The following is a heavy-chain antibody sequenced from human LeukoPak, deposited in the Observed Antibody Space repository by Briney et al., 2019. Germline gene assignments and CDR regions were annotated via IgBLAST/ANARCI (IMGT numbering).Heavy chain of an antibody. D-gene: IGHD3-22*01. CDR2: IYYSGST. CDR1: GGSISSYY. CDR3: AVYYYDSSGYYYFDY. V-gene: IGHV4-59*01. Sequence: SETLSLTCTVSGGSISSYYWSWIRQPPGKGPEWIGYIYYSGSTNYNPSLKSRVTISVDTSKNQFSLKLSSVTAADTAVYYCAVYYYDSSGYYYFDYWGQGTLVTVSS. J-gene: IGHJ4*02.